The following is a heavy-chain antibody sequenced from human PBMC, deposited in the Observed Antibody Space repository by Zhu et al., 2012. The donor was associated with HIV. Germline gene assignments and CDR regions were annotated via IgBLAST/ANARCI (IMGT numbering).Heavy chain of an antibody. V-gene: IGHV4-59*11. Sequence: QVQLQESGPGLLKPSETLSLTCIVSRGSISGHFWTWIRQPPGKGLEWIGYIYYSGTTNYNPSLKSRLTISVETSKNQFSLKLRSVTAADTAVYYCARGRFVSGWYPSFDYWGQGTLVTVSS. CDR3: ARGRFVSGWYPSFDY. J-gene: IGHJ4*02. D-gene: IGHD6-13*01. CDR2: IYYSGTT. CDR1: RGSISGHF.